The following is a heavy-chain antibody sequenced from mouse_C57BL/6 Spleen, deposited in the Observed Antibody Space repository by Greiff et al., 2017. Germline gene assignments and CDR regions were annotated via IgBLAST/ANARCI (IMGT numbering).Heavy chain of an antibody. J-gene: IGHJ2*01. V-gene: IGHV1-82*01. CDR3: ASGIYYYYESN. Sequence: QVQLKESGPELVKPGASVKISCKASGYAFSSSWMNWVKQRPGKGLEWIGRIYPGDGDTNYNGKFKGKATLTADKSTSTAYMQLSSLTSEDTAVYFCASGIYYYYESNWGQGTTLTVSS. D-gene: IGHD2-4*01. CDR2: IYPGDGDT. CDR1: GYAFSSSW.